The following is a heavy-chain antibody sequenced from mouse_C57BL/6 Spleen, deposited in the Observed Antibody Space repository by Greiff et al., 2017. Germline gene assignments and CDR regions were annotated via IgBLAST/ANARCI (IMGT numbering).Heavy chain of an antibody. CDR1: GYAFSSSW. CDR2: IYPGDGDT. Sequence: VQLQQSGPELVKPGASVKISCKASGYAFSSSWMNWVKQRPGKGLEWIGRIYPGDGDTNYNGKFKGKATLTADKSSSTAYMQLSSLTSEDSAVYFCAREGLGFDYYAMDYWGQGTSVTVSS. J-gene: IGHJ4*01. D-gene: IGHD4-1*01. CDR3: AREGLGFDYYAMDY. V-gene: IGHV1-82*01.